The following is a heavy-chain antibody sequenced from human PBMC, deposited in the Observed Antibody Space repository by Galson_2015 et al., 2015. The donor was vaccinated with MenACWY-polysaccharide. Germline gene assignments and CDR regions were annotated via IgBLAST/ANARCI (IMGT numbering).Heavy chain of an antibody. D-gene: IGHD6-13*01. J-gene: IGHJ2*01. CDR2: IYAGDSDT. Sequence: QSEAEVKKPGDSLKISCSGSGYRFPNYWIAWVRQMPGKGLEYMGIIYAGDSDTRYSPSFQGQVTISVDKSISTAYLQWSGLRASDTAVYYCARRDSSTWFGWYFDLWGRGTLVTVSS. CDR1: GYRFPNYW. V-gene: IGHV5-51*01. CDR3: ARRDSSTWFGWYFDL.